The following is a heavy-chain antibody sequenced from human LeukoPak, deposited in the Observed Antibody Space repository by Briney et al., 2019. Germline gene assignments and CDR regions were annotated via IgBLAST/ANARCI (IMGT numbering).Heavy chain of an antibody. J-gene: IGHJ4*02. D-gene: IGHD2-2*01. CDR3: AKGTSACDY. Sequence: GGSLRLSCAASGFTFSSYAMNWVRQAPGKGLEWVSVNSGGGDSTNYADSVKGRFTISRDNSKNTLYLQMNSLRAADTAVYYCAKGTSACDYWGQGTLVTVSS. CDR1: GFTFSSYA. V-gene: IGHV3-23*01. CDR2: NSGGGDST.